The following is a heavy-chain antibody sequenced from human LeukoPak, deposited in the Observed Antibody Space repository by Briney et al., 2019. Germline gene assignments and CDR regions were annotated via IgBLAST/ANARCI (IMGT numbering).Heavy chain of an antibody. J-gene: IGHJ4*02. V-gene: IGHV3-23*01. D-gene: IGHD1-26*01. CDR3: AEDQTSYSGSYYDSFDY. Sequence: PGGSLRLSCAASGFTFSSYAMSWVRQAPGKGLEWVSAISGSGGSTYYADSVKGRFTISRDNSKNTLYLQMNSLRAEDTAVYYCAEDQTSYSGSYYDSFDYWGQGTLVTVSS. CDR2: ISGSGGST. CDR1: GFTFSSYA.